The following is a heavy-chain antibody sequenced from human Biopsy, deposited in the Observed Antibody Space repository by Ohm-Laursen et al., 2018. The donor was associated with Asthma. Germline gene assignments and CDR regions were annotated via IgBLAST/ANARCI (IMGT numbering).Heavy chain of an antibody. Sequence: LRLSCAPSGFTFDDYAMHWVRQAPGKGLEWVSGISWNSGSIGYADSVKGRFTISRDNAKNSLYLQMNSLRAEDTALYYCAKGDWELLEANFDYWGQGTLVTVSS. D-gene: IGHD1-26*01. J-gene: IGHJ4*02. CDR1: GFTFDDYA. CDR3: AKGDWELLEANFDY. CDR2: ISWNSGSI. V-gene: IGHV3-9*01.